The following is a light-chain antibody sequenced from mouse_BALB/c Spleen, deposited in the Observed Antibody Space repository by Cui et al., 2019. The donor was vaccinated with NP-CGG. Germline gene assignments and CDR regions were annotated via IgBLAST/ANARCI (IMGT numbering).Light chain of an antibody. CDR3: ALWYSNHWV. J-gene: IGLJ1*01. V-gene: IGLV1*01. CDR1: TGAVTTSNY. CDR2: GTN. Sequence: QAVVTPESALTTSPGETVTLTCRSSTGAVTTSNYANWVQEKPDHLFTGLIGGTNNRPPGVPARFSGSLIGDKAALTITGAQAEDEARYFCALWYSNHWVFGGGTKLTVL.